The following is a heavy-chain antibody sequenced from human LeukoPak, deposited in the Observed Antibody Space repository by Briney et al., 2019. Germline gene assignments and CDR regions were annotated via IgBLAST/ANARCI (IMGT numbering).Heavy chain of an antibody. V-gene: IGHV4-30-2*01. D-gene: IGHD3-10*01. J-gene: IGHJ5*02. CDR2: IYHSGST. Sequence: PSETLSLTCAVFGGSISSGGYSWSWIRQPPGKGLEWIGYIYHSGSTYYNPSLKSRVTISVDRSKNQFSLKLSSVTAADTAVYYCARAPYYYGSGRGGWFDPWGQGTLVTVSS. CDR1: GGSISSGGYS. CDR3: ARAPYYYGSGRGGWFDP.